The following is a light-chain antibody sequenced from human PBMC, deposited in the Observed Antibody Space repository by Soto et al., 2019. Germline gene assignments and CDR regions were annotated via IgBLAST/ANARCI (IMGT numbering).Light chain of an antibody. J-gene: IGLJ2*01. Sequence: QSVLTQPPSVSATPGQAVTISCSGSSSNIGNNYVSWYQQSPGTAPKLLIYDNNQRPSGTPDRFSGSKSGTSATLGITGLQTGDEADYYCGTWDSGMSEVVVGGGTKLTVL. V-gene: IGLV1-51*01. CDR1: SSNIGNNY. CDR3: GTWDSGMSEVV. CDR2: DNN.